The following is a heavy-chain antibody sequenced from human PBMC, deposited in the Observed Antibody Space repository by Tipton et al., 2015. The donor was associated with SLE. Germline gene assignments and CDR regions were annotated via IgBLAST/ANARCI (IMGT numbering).Heavy chain of an antibody. V-gene: IGHV4-39*07. J-gene: IGHJ4*02. Sequence: GLVKPSETLSLTCIVSGGSISRNSYYWDWIRQPPGQGLEWIGEINHGGSTNYNPSLKSRVTISVDTFKNQFSLKLTSVTAADTAVYYCAGWRVGSSSSKDSWGQGTLVTVSS. CDR3: AGWRVGSSSSKDS. CDR2: INHGGST. D-gene: IGHD6-6*01. CDR1: GGSISRNSYY.